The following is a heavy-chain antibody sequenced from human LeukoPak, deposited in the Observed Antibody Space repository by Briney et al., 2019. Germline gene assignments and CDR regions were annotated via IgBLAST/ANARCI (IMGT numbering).Heavy chain of an antibody. CDR2: IYYSGST. J-gene: IGHJ3*02. CDR1: GGSISSSSYY. D-gene: IGHD3-22*01. Sequence: SETLSLTCTVSGGSISSSSYYWGWIRQPPGRGLEWIRSIYYSGSTYYNPSLKIRVTISVDTSKNQFSLKLSSVTAADTAVYYCARPTKYYYDSSGLLDAFDIWGQGTMVTVSS. V-gene: IGHV4-39*01. CDR3: ARPTKYYYDSSGLLDAFDI.